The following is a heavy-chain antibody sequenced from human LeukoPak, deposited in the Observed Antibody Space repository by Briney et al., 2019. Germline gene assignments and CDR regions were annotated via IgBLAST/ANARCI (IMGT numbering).Heavy chain of an antibody. D-gene: IGHD2-15*01. CDR3: AREGRCSGGSCYSFDY. V-gene: IGHV4-59*01. Sequence: SETLSLTCTVSGGSISSYYWSWIRQPPGKGLEWIGYIYYSGSTNYNPSLKSRVTISVDTSKNQFSLKLSSVTAADTAVYYCAREGRCSGGSCYSFDYWGQGTLVTVSS. CDR2: IYYSGST. CDR1: GGSISSYY. J-gene: IGHJ4*02.